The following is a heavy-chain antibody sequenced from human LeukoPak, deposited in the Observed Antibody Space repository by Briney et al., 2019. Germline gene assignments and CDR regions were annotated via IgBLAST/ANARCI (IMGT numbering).Heavy chain of an antibody. D-gene: IGHD5-18*01. CDR3: ARDREGHRYGYDYYMDV. J-gene: IGHJ6*03. V-gene: IGHV3-23*01. Sequence: PGGSLRLSCAASGFTFSSYAMSWVRQAPGKGLEWVSTISGTGGSTYYADSVKGRFTISRDNSKSTLYLQMNSLRAEDTAVYYCARDREGHRYGYDYYMDVWGKGTTVTVSS. CDR1: GFTFSSYA. CDR2: ISGTGGST.